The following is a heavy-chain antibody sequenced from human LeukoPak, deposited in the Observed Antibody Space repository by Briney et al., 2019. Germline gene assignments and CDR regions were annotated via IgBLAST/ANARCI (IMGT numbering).Heavy chain of an antibody. CDR3: ARDASSWDY. V-gene: IGHV3-30-3*01. D-gene: IGHD6-13*01. Sequence: PGGSLRLSCAASGFTFSSYAMHWVRQAPGKGLEWVAVISYDGSNKYYADSVKGRLTISRDNAKNSLYLQMNSLRDEDTAVYYCARDASSWDYWGQGTLVTVSS. CDR1: GFTFSSYA. J-gene: IGHJ4*02. CDR2: ISYDGSNK.